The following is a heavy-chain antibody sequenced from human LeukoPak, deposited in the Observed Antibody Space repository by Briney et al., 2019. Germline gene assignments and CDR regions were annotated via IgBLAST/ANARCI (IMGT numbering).Heavy chain of an antibody. CDR1: GLTVRSNH. CDR3: ARTTYYYDSGSYYVIDY. V-gene: IGHV3-53*01. CDR2: IHSGGNT. D-gene: IGHD3-10*01. Sequence: GGSLRLSCAASGLTVRSNHMNWVRQAPGKGLEWVSIIHSGGNTYYADSVKGRFAVSRDNSNNTLSLQMNSLRAEDTAVYYCARTTYYYDSGSYYVIDYWGQGTLVTVSS. J-gene: IGHJ4*02.